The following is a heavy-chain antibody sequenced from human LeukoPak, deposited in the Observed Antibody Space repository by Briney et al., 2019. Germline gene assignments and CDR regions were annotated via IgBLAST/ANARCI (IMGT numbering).Heavy chain of an antibody. CDR3: ARAVITMVRGVIILQAFDI. J-gene: IGHJ3*02. CDR1: GFTFDDYG. D-gene: IGHD3-10*01. Sequence: GGSLRLSCAASGFTFDDYGMSWVRQAPGKGLEWVSYISSSGSTIYYADSVKGRFTISRDNAKNSLYLQMNSLRAEDTAVYYCARAVITMVRGVIILQAFDIWGQGTMVTVSS. CDR2: ISSSGSTI. V-gene: IGHV3-48*03.